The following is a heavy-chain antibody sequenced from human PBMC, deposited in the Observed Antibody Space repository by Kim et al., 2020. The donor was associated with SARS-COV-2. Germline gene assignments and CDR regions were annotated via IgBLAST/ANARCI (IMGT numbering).Heavy chain of an antibody. V-gene: IGHV7-4-1*01. CDR1: GYTFTNYA. Sequence: ASVKVSCKASGYTFTNYAVNWVRQAPGQGPQWMGWINPKTGNPTYAQGFTGRFVFSTDTSVSTAYLQIYSLKAEDTAVYYCARYWTNRGGFDYWGQGTLV. J-gene: IGHJ4*02. CDR2: INPKTGNP. D-gene: IGHD2-8*01. CDR3: ARYWTNRGGFDY.